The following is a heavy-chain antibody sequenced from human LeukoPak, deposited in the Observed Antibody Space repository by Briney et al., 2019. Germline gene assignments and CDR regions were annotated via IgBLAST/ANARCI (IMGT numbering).Heavy chain of an antibody. Sequence: GGSLRLSCIASGFNFGGYYMGWIRQAPGKGLEWVSAISGSGGSTYYADSVKGRFTISRDNSKNTLYLQMNSLRAEDTAVYYCAKGQFVLRYFDWLLDWFDPWGQGTLVTVSS. V-gene: IGHV3-23*01. CDR2: ISGSGGST. CDR3: AKGQFVLRYFDWLLDWFDP. D-gene: IGHD3-9*01. CDR1: GFNFGGYY. J-gene: IGHJ5*02.